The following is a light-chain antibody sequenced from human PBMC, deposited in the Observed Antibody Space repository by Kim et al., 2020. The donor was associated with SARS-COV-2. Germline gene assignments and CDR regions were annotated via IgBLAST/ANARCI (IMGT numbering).Light chain of an antibody. J-gene: IGLJ1*01. Sequence: QSALTQPPSVSGSPGQSDTISCTGTSSDVGSYNRVSWYQQPPGTDPKLIIYEVSNRPSGVPDRFSGSKSGNTASLTISGLQAEDEADYYCSSYTSSSTYVFGTGTKFTVL. V-gene: IGLV2-18*02. CDR1: SSDVGSYNR. CDR2: EVS. CDR3: SSYTSSSTYV.